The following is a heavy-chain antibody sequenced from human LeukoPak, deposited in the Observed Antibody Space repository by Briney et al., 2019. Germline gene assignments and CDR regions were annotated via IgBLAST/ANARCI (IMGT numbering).Heavy chain of an antibody. D-gene: IGHD4-17*01. Sequence: GGSLRLSCAASGFTFSSYWMHWVRQGPGKGLVWVSRINSDGSSTTYADSMKGRFTISRDNARNTLYLQMSSLRAEDTAVYYCVRGRYVYGVHNWFDPWGQGTLVTVSS. CDR3: VRGRYVYGVHNWFDP. V-gene: IGHV3-74*01. J-gene: IGHJ5*02. CDR1: GFTFSSYW. CDR2: INSDGSST.